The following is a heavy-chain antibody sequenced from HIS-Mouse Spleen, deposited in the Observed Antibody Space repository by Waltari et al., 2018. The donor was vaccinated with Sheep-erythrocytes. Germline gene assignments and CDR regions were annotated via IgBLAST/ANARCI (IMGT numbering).Heavy chain of an antibody. D-gene: IGHD3-22*01. CDR1: GGSISSSSYY. Sequence: QLQLQESGPGLVKPSETLSLTCTVSGGSISSSSYYWGWIRQPPGKGLEWSGSIYYSGGTYCNPSLKSRVTISVDTSKNQFSLKLSSVTAADTAVYYCARLYYYDSSGYYFDYWGQGTLVTVSS. V-gene: IGHV4-39*01. CDR3: ARLYYYDSSGYYFDY. CDR2: IYYSGGT. J-gene: IGHJ4*02.